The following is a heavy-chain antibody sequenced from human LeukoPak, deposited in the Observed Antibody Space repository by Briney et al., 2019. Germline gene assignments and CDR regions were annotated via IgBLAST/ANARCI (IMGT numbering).Heavy chain of an antibody. CDR2: IYYSWST. Sequence: SETLSLTCTVSGDSISSGGYYWSWIRQHPGKGLEWIGYIYYSWSTYYNPSLKSRVTISVDTSKNQFSLKLSSVTAADTAVYYCARSGTAAAGFDYWGQGTLVTVSS. CDR3: ARSGTAAAGFDY. D-gene: IGHD6-13*01. CDR1: GDSISSGGYY. J-gene: IGHJ4*02. V-gene: IGHV4-31*03.